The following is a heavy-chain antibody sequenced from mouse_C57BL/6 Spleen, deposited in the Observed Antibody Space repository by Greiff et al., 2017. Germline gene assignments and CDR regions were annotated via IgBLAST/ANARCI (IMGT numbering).Heavy chain of an antibody. CDR2: IDPSDSYT. V-gene: IGHV1-69*01. J-gene: IGHJ2*01. CDR1: GYTFTSYW. Sequence: VQLQQPGAELVMPGASVKLSCKASGYTFTSYWMHWVKQRPGQGLEWIGEIDPSDSYTNYNQKFKGKSTLTVDKSSSTAYMQLSSLTSEDSAVYYCARLTTVEGYWGQGTTLTVSS. CDR3: ARLTTVEGY. D-gene: IGHD1-1*01.